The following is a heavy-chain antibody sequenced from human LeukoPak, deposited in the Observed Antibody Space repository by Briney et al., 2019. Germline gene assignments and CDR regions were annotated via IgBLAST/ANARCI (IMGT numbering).Heavy chain of an antibody. D-gene: IGHD2-15*01. V-gene: IGHV1-2*02. CDR3: ARGPSDYCSGGSCYSGYYYYYMDV. CDR2: INPHSGGT. Sequence: ASVKVSCKASGYTFTSYAMNWVRQAPGQGLEWMGWINPHSGGTNYAQKFQGGVTMTRDTSITTAYMELSSLRSDDTAVYYCARGPSDYCSGGSCYSGYYYYYMDVWGKGTTVTVSS. J-gene: IGHJ6*03. CDR1: GYTFTSYA.